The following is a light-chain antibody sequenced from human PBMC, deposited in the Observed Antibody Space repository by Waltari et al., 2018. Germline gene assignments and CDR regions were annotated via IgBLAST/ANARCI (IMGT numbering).Light chain of an antibody. V-gene: IGLV1-44*01. CDR2: SND. CDR3: AAWDDSLTYV. CDR1: TSAIGGNT. Sequence: QSVLTQPPSASGTPGQRVTISCSGSTSAIGGNTVVWYQQLPGPAPKLLIHSNDQRPSGVPDRFSGFKSGTSASLAISGLQSEDEGEYFCAAWDDSLTYVFGTGTKVTVL. J-gene: IGLJ1*01.